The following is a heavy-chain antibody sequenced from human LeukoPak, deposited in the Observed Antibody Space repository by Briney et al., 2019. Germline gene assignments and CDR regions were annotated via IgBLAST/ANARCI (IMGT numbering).Heavy chain of an antibody. CDR2: IYHTGST. Sequence: SETLSLTCTVAGGSLNSVNHHWTWIRQPPGKGREWIGYIYHTGSTKFNTSLQSRVTISVDTSKNQFSLKLSSETAADTGFYYCARDSRLVGSVGFDYWGQGTLITVSS. V-gene: IGHV4-61*01. D-gene: IGHD2-8*02. CDR3: ARDSRLVGSVGFDY. CDR1: GGSLNSVNHH. J-gene: IGHJ4*02.